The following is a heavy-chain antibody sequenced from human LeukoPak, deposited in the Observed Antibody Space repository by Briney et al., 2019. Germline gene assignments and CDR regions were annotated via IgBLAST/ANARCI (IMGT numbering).Heavy chain of an antibody. D-gene: IGHD3-3*01. CDR1: GYSFSSGYY. Sequence: PSQTLSLTCTVSGYSFSSGYYWGWIRQPPGKGLEWIGSIYHSGSTYYNPSLKSRVTISVDTSKNQFSLKLSSVTAADTAVYYCATVFGVVTHAGMDVWGKGTTVTVSS. V-gene: IGHV4-38-2*02. J-gene: IGHJ6*04. CDR3: ATVFGVVTHAGMDV. CDR2: IYHSGST.